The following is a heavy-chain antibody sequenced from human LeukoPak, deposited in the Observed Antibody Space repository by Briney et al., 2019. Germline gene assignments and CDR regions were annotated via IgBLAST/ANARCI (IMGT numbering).Heavy chain of an antibody. D-gene: IGHD3-10*01. CDR3: AKDGEVVSPNYFDY. CDR1: GFTFNSYA. J-gene: IGHJ4*02. Sequence: LSGGSLRLSCAASGFTFNSYAMSWVRQAPGKGLEWVSAISGSGGSTYYADSVKGRFTISRDNSKNTLYLQMNSLRAEDTAVYYCAKDGEVVSPNYFDYWGQGTLVTVSS. V-gene: IGHV3-23*01. CDR2: ISGSGGST.